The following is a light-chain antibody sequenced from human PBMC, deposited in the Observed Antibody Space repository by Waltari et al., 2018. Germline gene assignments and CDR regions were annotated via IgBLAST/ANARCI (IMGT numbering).Light chain of an antibody. CDR3: SVWDDSLNGVI. V-gene: IGLV1-44*01. J-gene: IGLJ2*01. CDR2: YNN. CDR1: SSNIGRNT. Sequence: QSVLTQPPSASGTPGQRVTISCSGGSSNIGRNTVYWYQHVPGTAPKLLIYYNNQRPSGVPDRFSGSMSDTSASLAISGLQSEDEATYYCSVWDDSLNGVIFGGGTNLAVL.